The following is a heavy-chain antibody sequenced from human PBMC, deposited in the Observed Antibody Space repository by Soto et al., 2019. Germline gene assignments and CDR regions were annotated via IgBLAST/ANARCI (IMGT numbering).Heavy chain of an antibody. D-gene: IGHD4-17*01. J-gene: IGHJ6*02. CDR3: ARVVTTILYYYYYGMDV. V-gene: IGHV4-34*01. Sequence: SETLSLTCAVYGGSFSGYYWSWIRQPPGKGLEWIGEINHSGSTNYNPSLKSRVTISVDTSKNQFSLKLSSVTAADTAVYYCARVVTTILYYYYYGMDVWGQGTTATV. CDR2: INHSGST. CDR1: GGSFSGYY.